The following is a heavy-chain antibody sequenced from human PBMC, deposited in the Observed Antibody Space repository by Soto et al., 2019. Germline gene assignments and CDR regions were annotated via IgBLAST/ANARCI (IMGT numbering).Heavy chain of an antibody. D-gene: IGHD3-10*01. V-gene: IGHV3-23*01. CDR1: GFTFSSYA. CDR2: IIDSGGST. J-gene: IGHJ4*02. Sequence: GGSLRLSCAASGFTFSSYAMSWVRQAPGKGLEWVSDIIDSGGSTYYADSVKGRFTISRDNSKNTLYLQMNSLRAEDTAVYYCAKDIAGHYYGSGSPDYWGQGTLVTVSS. CDR3: AKDIAGHYYGSGSPDY.